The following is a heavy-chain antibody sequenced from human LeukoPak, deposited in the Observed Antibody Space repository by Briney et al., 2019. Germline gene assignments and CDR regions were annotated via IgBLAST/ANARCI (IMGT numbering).Heavy chain of an antibody. J-gene: IGHJ5*02. D-gene: IGHD2-21*01. CDR1: GFTFSNYW. CDR3: ARLLGTHINYFDP. Sequence: GSLRLSCAASGFTFSNYWMNWVRQAPGKGLEWIGSIYYSGSTYYNPSLKSRVTISVDTSKNQFSLKLSSVTAADTAVYYCARLLGTHINYFDPWGQGTLVTVSS. V-gene: IGHV4-39*01. CDR2: IYYSGST.